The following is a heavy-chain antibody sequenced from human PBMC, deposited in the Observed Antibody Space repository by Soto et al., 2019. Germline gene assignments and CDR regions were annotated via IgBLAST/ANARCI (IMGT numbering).Heavy chain of an antibody. CDR2: IFSGGST. CDR1: GFTVSSNY. V-gene: IGHV3-66*01. Sequence: EVQLVESGGGLVQPGGSLRLSCAASGFTVSSNYMSWVRQAPGTGLEGCSVIFSGGSTYYAASVKGRCTISRDNSKNTLYLQMNSLRAEDTAVYYGARERQQLVRYYFAYCGQGTLVTVSS. D-gene: IGHD6-13*01. J-gene: IGHJ4*02. CDR3: ARERQQLVRYYFAY.